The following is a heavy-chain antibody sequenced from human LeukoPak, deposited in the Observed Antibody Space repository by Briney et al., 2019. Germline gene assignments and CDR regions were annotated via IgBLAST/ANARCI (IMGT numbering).Heavy chain of an antibody. D-gene: IGHD2-8*02. J-gene: IGHJ5*02. CDR1: GFTFSTYD. V-gene: IGHV3-13*04. CDR3: ARGLPGGLDP. CDR2: IDTAGNT. Sequence: QPGGSLRLSCAASGFTFSTYDMHWVRHETGKGLEWVSSIDTAGNTYYSASVKGRFTISRENAKHSFFLQMNSLRAGDTALYYCARGLPGGLDPGGQGTLVTVS.